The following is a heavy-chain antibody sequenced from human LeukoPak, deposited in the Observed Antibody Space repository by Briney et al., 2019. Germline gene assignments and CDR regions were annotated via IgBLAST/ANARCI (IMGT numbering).Heavy chain of an antibody. CDR1: GGSISSSNW. CDR3: ARVGYSRLGIVGATTRAHAFDI. V-gene: IGHV4-4*02. J-gene: IGHJ3*02. CDR2: IYHSGST. D-gene: IGHD1-26*01. Sequence: PSETLSLTCAVSGGSISSSNWWSWVRQPPGKGLEWIGEIYHSGSTNHNPSLKSRVTISVDKSKTQFSLKLSSVTAADTAVYYCARVGYSRLGIVGATTRAHAFDIWGQGTMVTVSS.